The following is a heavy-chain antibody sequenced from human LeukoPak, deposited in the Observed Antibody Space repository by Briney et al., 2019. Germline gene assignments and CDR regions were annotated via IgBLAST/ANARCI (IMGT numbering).Heavy chain of an antibody. D-gene: IGHD2/OR15-2a*01. CDR1: GGSISSYY. V-gene: IGHV4-59*08. CDR3: AGHHPRNTVDF. CDR2: ISDIGSI. J-gene: IGHJ4*02. Sequence: PSETLSLTCTVSGGSISSYYWSWIRQPPGKGLEWIACISDIGSINYNPSLKSRVTISLDTSKNQFSLKLSSVTAADTAVYYCAGHHPRNTVDFWGQGTLVTVSS.